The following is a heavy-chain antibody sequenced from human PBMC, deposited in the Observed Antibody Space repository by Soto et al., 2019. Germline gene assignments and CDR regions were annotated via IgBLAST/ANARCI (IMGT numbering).Heavy chain of an antibody. CDR1: GGTIRSPDW. CDR2: IFQSGST. Sequence: PSETLSLTCGVSGGTIRSPDWWTWVRQPPGKGLEWIGEIFQSGSTNYTPSLESRVTISVDKSKNQFSLTLTSVTAADTAVYFCTRGRGRYSSVWSWFDPWGQRILVTVSS. D-gene: IGHD6-19*01. V-gene: IGHV4-4*02. J-gene: IGHJ5*02. CDR3: TRGRGRYSSVWSWFDP.